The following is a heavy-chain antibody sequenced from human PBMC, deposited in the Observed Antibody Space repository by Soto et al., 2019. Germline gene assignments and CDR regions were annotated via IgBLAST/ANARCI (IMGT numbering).Heavy chain of an antibody. V-gene: IGHV3-33*01. D-gene: IGHD3-16*01. Sequence: QVQLVESGGGVVQPGTSLRLSCEASGFIFSSSGMHWVRQAPGKGLEWVAVIWYDVSNEYYADSVKGRFTISRDNTKNTMFLQTNRLRVEYPDVYYCAIWGESISFGRFNPWGQGTLVTVSS. CDR3: AIWGESISFGRFNP. J-gene: IGHJ5*02. CDR2: IWYDVSNE. CDR1: GFIFSSSG.